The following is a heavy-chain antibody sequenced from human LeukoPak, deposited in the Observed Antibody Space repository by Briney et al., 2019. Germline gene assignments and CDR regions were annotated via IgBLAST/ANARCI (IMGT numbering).Heavy chain of an antibody. CDR1: GGSISSYY. CDR3: ARVEEGYGSGRRENYYYYYMDV. J-gene: IGHJ6*03. CDR2: IYYSGST. Sequence: SETLSLTCTVSGGSISSYYWSWIRQPPGKALEWIGYIYYSGSTNYNPSLKSRVTISVDTSKNQFSLKLSSVTAADTAVYYCARVEEGYGSGRRENYYYYYMDVWGKGTTVTISS. D-gene: IGHD3-10*01. V-gene: IGHV4-59*01.